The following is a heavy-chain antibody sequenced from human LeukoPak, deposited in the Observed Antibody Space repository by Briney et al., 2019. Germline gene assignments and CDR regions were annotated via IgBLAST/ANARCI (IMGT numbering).Heavy chain of an antibody. Sequence: GRSLRLSCAASGFILDDYAMHWVRQAPGKGLEWVSGITWNSGGIGYADSVKGRFTISRDNARNSLYLQMNSPRPEDTALYYCAILVATGKNFDYWGQGTLVTVSS. V-gene: IGHV3-9*01. CDR3: AILVATGKNFDY. D-gene: IGHD6-13*01. J-gene: IGHJ4*02. CDR1: GFILDDYA. CDR2: ITWNSGGI.